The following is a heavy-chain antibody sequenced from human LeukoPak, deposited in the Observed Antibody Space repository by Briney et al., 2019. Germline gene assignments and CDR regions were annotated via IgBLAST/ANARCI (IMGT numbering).Heavy chain of an antibody. J-gene: IGHJ4*02. CDR3: ARWGGTRQYYFDY. CDR1: GFIFSDYG. D-gene: IGHD1-1*01. CDR2: TRFDGSIK. V-gene: IGHV3-33*01. Sequence: QPGGSLRLSCAVSGFIFSDYGFHWVRQALGKGLEWVAVTRFDGSIKQYADSVKGRFTISRDDSKNTLYLQMNFLKSEDTAVYYCARWGGTRQYYFDYWGQGTLVTVSS.